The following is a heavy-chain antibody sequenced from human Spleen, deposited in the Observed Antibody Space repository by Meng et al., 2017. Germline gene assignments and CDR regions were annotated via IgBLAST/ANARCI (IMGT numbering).Heavy chain of an antibody. CDR3: ARRRRIVRAAGGADYYDY. V-gene: IGHV5-51*01. D-gene: IGHD6-13*01. J-gene: IGHJ4*02. CDR1: GYSFTSYW. CDR2: IYPVDSDT. Sequence: GESLKISCQGSGYSFTSYWIGWVRQIPGKGLDWMGIIYPVDSDTRYSPSFQGQVTISVDKSIGTAYLQWSSLKASDTAMYYCARRRRIVRAAGGADYYDYWGQGTLVTVSS.